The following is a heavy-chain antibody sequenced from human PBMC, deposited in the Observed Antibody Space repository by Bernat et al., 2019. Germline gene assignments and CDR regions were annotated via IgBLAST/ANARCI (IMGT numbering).Heavy chain of an antibody. CDR2: ISYDGSNK. J-gene: IGHJ4*02. D-gene: IGHD6-6*01. V-gene: IGHV3-30*18. Sequence: QVQLVESGGGVVQPGRSLRLSCTASGFIFSSYGMHWVRQAPGKGLEWVAVISYDGSNKYYADSVKGRFTISRDNSKNTLYLQMNSLRAEDTAVYYCAKYSSSSHYWGQGTLVTVSS. CDR1: GFIFSSYG. CDR3: AKYSSSSHY.